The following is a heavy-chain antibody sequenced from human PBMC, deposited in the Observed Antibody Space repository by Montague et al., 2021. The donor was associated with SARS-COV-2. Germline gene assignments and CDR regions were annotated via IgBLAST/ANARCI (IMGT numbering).Heavy chain of an antibody. D-gene: IGHD3-10*01. CDR1: GFTFSRYA. CDR3: ARLLDYYGSGSHLVYYYYGTDV. J-gene: IGHJ6*02. CDR2: ITYNGSTK. V-gene: IGHV3-30*04. Sequence: SLRLSCEASGFTFSRYAMSWVRQAPGKGLEWVAVITYNGSTKYYADSVKGRFTISRDNSKNTLYLQMNSLRAEDTAVYYCARLLDYYGSGSHLVYYYYGTDVWGQGATVTVSS.